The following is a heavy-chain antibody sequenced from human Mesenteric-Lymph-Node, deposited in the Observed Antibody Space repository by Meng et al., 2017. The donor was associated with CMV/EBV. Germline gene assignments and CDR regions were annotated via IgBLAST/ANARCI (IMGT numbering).Heavy chain of an antibody. CDR3: ARLYCSRTSCYEDY. D-gene: IGHD2-2*01. V-gene: IGHV3-66*02. J-gene: IGHJ4*02. CDR1: GFTVSSDH. Sequence: GESLKISCEASGFTVSSDHMSWVRQAPGKGLEWVSVIYTGGTTYYGDSVKGRFTVSRDNSKNTLYLQLNSLRGDDTAVYYCARLYCSRTSCYEDYWGQGTLVTVSS. CDR2: IYTGGTT.